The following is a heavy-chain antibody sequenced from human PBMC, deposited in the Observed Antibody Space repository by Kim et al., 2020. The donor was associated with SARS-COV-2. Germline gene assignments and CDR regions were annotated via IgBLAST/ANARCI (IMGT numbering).Heavy chain of an antibody. Sequence: INYADSVKSRFTISRDNAKNSLYLQMNSLRAEDTAVYYCATDFWSGYYGYWGQGTLVTVSS. CDR2: I. D-gene: IGHD3-3*01. CDR3: ATDFWSGYYGY. V-gene: IGHV3-21*01. J-gene: IGHJ4*02.